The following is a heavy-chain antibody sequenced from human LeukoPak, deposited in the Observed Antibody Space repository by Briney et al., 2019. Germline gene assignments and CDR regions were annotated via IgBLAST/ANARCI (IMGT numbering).Heavy chain of an antibody. V-gene: IGHV1-46*01. CDR1: GYTFTSYY. CDR3: ARDRGSGWYDYYYYYMDV. CDR2: INPSGGST. Sequence: ASVKVSCKASGYTFTSYYMHWVRQAPGQGLEWMGIINPSGGSTSYAQKFQGRVTMTRDMSTSTVYMELSSLRSEDTAVYYCARDRGSGWYDYYYYYMDVWGKGTTVTVSS. D-gene: IGHD6-19*01. J-gene: IGHJ6*03.